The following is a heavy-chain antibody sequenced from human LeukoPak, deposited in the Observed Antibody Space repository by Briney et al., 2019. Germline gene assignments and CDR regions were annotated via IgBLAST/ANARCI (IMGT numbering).Heavy chain of an antibody. D-gene: IGHD2-15*01. V-gene: IGHV1-69*04. J-gene: IGHJ6*02. Sequence: SVKVSCKASGGTFSSYAISWVRQAPGQGLEWMGRIIPILGIANYAQKSQGRVTITADKSTSTAYMELSSLRSEDTAVYYCARDRYCSGGSCYSYYYGMDVWGQGPTVTVSS. CDR2: IIPILGIA. CDR3: ARDRYCSGGSCYSYYYGMDV. CDR1: GGTFSSYA.